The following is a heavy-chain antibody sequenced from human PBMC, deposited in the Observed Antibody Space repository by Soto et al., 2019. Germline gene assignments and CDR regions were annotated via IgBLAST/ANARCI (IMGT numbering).Heavy chain of an antibody. CDR2: ISGSGGSR. D-gene: IGHD1-7*01. Sequence: PWGSLTLSCAASGFTFSSFSMSWVRQAPGKGLEWVAAISGSGGSRYYADSVKGRITISRDNSKNTLYLQMNILRAEDTAVYYCAKGKGTPVLDYWGQGTLVNVSS. CDR3: AKGKGTPVLDY. J-gene: IGHJ4*02. CDR1: GFTFSSFS. V-gene: IGHV3-23*01.